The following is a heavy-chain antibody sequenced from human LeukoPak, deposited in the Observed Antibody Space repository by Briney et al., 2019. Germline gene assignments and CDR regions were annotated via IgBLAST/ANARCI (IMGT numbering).Heavy chain of an antibody. D-gene: IGHD6-19*01. CDR1: GGSFSGYY. V-gene: IGHV4-34*01. Sequence: SETPSLTCAVYGGSFSGYYWSWIRQPPGKGLEWIGEINHSGSTNCNPSLKSRVTISVDTSKNQFSLKLSSVTAADTAVYYCAGGVSIAVAGSFFDYWGQGTLVTVSS. J-gene: IGHJ4*02. CDR2: INHSGST. CDR3: AGGVSIAVAGSFFDY.